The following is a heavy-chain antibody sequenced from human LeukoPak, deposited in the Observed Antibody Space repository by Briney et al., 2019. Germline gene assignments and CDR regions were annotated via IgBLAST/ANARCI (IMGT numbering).Heavy chain of an antibody. CDR2: IYSNTSA. D-gene: IGHD6-6*01. CDR1: GFTISYNY. V-gene: IGHV3-53*04. Sequence: PGGSLRLSCAAPGFTISYNYMSCVRQAPGKGLQWVSVIYSNTSAYYADSVKGRFTISRHNSKNTLYLQMTSLRAEDTAVYYCARDIPVDSRSSVPKPVRDSWGQGTLVTVSS. CDR3: ARDIPVDSRSSVPKPVRDS. J-gene: IGHJ5*02.